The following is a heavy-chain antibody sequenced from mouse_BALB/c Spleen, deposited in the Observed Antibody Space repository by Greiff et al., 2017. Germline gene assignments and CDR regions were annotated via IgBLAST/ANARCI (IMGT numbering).Heavy chain of an antibody. V-gene: IGHV5-4*02. CDR2: ISAGGSYT. D-gene: IGHD5-1*01. CDR3: ARDGSPYDGYAMDY. J-gene: IGHJ4*01. Sequence: EVKLMESGGGLVKPGGSLKLSCAASGFTFSDYYMYWVRQTPEKRLEWVATISAGGSYTYYPDSVKGRFTISRDNAKNNLYLQMSRLKSEDTAMYYCARDGSPYDGYAMDYWGQGTSVTVSS. CDR1: GFTFSDYY.